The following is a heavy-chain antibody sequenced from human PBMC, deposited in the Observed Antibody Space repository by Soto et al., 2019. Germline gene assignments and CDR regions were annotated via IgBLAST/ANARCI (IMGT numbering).Heavy chain of an antibody. CDR3: ARDWVSSVSTWSVRGL. D-gene: IGHD3-16*01. Sequence: QVQLVQSGAEVKKPGPSVKVSCKSSGGTYSPYTINWVRQAPGQGLEWLGRIIPFLGVTNYGLKFQARVTITEEKATNTAYVDLRGLSFEDTAVYYCARDWVSSVSTWSVRGLWGRGALVTVSS. CDR2: IIPFLGVT. CDR1: GGTYSPYT. J-gene: IGHJ4*02. V-gene: IGHV1-69*08.